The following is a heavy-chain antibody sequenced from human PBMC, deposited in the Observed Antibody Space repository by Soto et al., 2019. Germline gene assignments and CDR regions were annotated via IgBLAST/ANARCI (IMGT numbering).Heavy chain of an antibody. V-gene: IGHV5-10-1*01. Sequence: GASLKISCKGSGYSFTSYWISWVRQMPGKGLEWMGRIDPSDSHTNYSPSFQGHVTISADKSISTAYLQWSSLKAPDTAMYYCARRSGSKEIGAFDIWGQGTMVTVSS. D-gene: IGHD1-26*01. CDR1: GYSFTSYW. CDR3: ARRSGSKEIGAFDI. CDR2: IDPSDSHT. J-gene: IGHJ3*02.